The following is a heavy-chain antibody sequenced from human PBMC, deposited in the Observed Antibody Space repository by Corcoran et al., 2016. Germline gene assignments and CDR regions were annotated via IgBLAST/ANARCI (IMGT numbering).Heavy chain of an antibody. Sequence: QVQLVQSGAEVKKPGASVKVSCKASGYTFTGYDISWVRQAPGQGLEWVGWISTYNGNTNYVEKLQGRVTMTTDTSTSTAYMELRSLRSDDTAVYDCARGSSSGSYGMDVWGQGTTVTVSS. J-gene: IGHJ6*02. CDR1: GYTFTGYD. D-gene: IGHD3-10*01. CDR2: ISTYNGNT. CDR3: ARGSSSGSYGMDV. V-gene: IGHV1-18*01.